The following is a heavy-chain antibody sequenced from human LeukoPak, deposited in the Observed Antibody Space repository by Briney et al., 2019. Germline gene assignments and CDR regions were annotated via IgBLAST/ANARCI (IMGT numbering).Heavy chain of an antibody. J-gene: IGHJ4*02. CDR1: GFTVSSNY. V-gene: IGHV3-66*01. Sequence: PGGSLRLSCAASGFTVSSNYMSWVRQAPGKGLEWVSVIYSGGSIYYADSVKGRFTSSRDNSKNTLYLQMNSLRAEDTAVYYCARAGNWNDLYYFDYWGQGTLVTVSS. D-gene: IGHD1-1*01. CDR2: IYSGGSI. CDR3: ARAGNWNDLYYFDY.